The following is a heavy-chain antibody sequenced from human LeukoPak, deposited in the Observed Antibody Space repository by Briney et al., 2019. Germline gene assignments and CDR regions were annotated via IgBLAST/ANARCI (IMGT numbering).Heavy chain of an antibody. CDR2: IKSTADGGTT. Sequence: PGGSPRLSCAASGFTFSNAWMSWVRQAPGKGLEWVGRIKSTADGGTTDYAAPVKGRFTISRDDSTNTLYLQMNSLKTEDTAVYYCTTSLRGFFHYELRVTDCWGQGTLVTVSS. CDR1: GFTFSNAW. D-gene: IGHD3-10*01. J-gene: IGHJ4*02. V-gene: IGHV3-15*01. CDR3: TTSLRGFFHYELRVTDC.